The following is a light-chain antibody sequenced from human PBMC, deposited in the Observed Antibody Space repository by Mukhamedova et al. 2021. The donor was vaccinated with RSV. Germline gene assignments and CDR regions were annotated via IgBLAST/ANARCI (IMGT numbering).Light chain of an antibody. V-gene: IGLV3-19*01. J-gene: IGLJ1*01. CDR2: GKN. Sequence: GKNNRPSGIPDRFSAFSSGNTTSLAITETQAEDVAEYYCNSRDISGNHYVFGTGTKVTVL. CDR3: NSRDISGNHYV.